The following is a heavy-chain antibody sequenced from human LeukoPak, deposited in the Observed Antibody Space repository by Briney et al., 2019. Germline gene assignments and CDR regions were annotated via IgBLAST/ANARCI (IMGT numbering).Heavy chain of an antibody. V-gene: IGHV3-7*01. Sequence: GGSLRLSCAASGFTFMSYWMSWVRQAPGKGLEWVANIKQDGSEKYYVDSVKGRCTISRDNAKNSLYLQMNSLRAEDTAVYYCARVSSKTMVRGLLTKKNYNYDYMDVWGKGTTVTISS. D-gene: IGHD3-10*01. CDR2: IKQDGSEK. J-gene: IGHJ6*03. CDR3: ARVSSKTMVRGLLTKKNYNYDYMDV. CDR1: GFTFMSYW.